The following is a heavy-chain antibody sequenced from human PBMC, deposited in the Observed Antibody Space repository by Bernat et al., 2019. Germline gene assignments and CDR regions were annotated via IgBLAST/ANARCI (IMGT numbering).Heavy chain of an antibody. CDR3: ARGRVCTTTYDASDI. D-gene: IGHD5-24*01. V-gene: IGHV3-33*01. J-gene: IGHJ3*02. CDR1: GFTFSSYG. Sequence: QVQLVESGGGVVQPGRSLRLSCAASGFTFSSYGMHWVRQTPGKGLEWVAVIWYDGSHKYYADSVKGRFTISRDNSKNTLYLEVNSLRAEDTAVYYCARGRVCTTTYDASDIWGQGTMVIVSS. CDR2: IWYDGSHK.